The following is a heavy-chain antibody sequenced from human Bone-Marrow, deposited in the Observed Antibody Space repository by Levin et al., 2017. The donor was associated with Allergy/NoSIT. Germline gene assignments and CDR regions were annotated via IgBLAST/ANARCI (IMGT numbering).Heavy chain of an antibody. J-gene: IGHJ6*02. Sequence: LSLPCVASGFTFSDFGMHWVRQTPGKGLEWVALISHDGTKRFYADSVKGRFTISRDNAKSTLSLAMNSLGPDDTAVYYCAKDMRGAGSSASCYGMGVWGQGTTVSVSS. CDR3: AKDMRGAGSSASCYGMGV. CDR2: ISHDGTKR. CDR1: GFTFSDFG. D-gene: IGHD3-10*01. V-gene: IGHV3-30*18.